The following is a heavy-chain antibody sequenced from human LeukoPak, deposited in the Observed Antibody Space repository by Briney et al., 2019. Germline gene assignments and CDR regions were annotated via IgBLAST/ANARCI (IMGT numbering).Heavy chain of an antibody. CDR3: ASLDSGYDFDY. V-gene: IGHV3-33*08. Sequence: GGSLRLSCAASGFTFSSYEMNWVRQAPGQGLEWVAVIWYDGSNKYYADSVKGRFTISRDNSKNTLYLQMNSLRAEETAVYYCASLDSGYDFDYWGQGTLVTVSS. J-gene: IGHJ4*02. CDR2: IWYDGSNK. CDR1: GFTFSSYE. D-gene: IGHD5-12*01.